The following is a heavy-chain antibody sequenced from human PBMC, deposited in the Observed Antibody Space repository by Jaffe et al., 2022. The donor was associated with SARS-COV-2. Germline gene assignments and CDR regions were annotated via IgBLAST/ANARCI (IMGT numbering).Heavy chain of an antibody. Sequence: EVQLLESGGDLVQPGGSLRLSCAASGFSFSTYAMSWFRQAPGKGLEWVAAIDGAGDTTYYADSVKGRFTISRDNSKNTVFLQMSSLRAEDTAIYYCAKDGGRSGGWYVGYSDYWGQGARVTVSS. CDR1: GFSFSTYA. D-gene: IGHD6-19*01. J-gene: IGHJ4*02. V-gene: IGHV3-23*01. CDR2: IDGAGDTT. CDR3: AKDGGRSGGWYVGYSDY.